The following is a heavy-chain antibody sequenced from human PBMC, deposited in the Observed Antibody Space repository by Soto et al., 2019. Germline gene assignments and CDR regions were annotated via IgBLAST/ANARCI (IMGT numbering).Heavy chain of an antibody. J-gene: IGHJ6*02. Sequence: GGSLRLSCAASGFTFSSYSMNWVRQAPGKGLEWVSYISSSSSTIYYADSVKGRFTISRDNAKNSLYLQMNSLRDEDTAVYYCARDLREQWLGHYYYYGMDVWGQGTTVTVSS. V-gene: IGHV3-48*02. CDR3: ARDLREQWLGHYYYYGMDV. D-gene: IGHD6-19*01. CDR2: ISSSSSTI. CDR1: GFTFSSYS.